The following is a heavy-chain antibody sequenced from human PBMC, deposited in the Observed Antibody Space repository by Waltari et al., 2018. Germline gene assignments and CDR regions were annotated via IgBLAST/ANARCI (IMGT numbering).Heavy chain of an antibody. CDR3: ARYEVEDAFDI. CDR1: GFTVSSNY. J-gene: IGHJ3*02. CDR2: IYSGGST. V-gene: IGHV3-53*01. D-gene: IGHD2-2*01. Sequence: EVQLVESGGGLIQPGGSLRLSCAASGFTVSSNYMSWVRQAPGKGLEWVSVIYSGGSTYYADSLKGRFTISRDNSKNTLYLQMNSLRAEDTAVYYCARYEVEDAFDIWGQGTMVTVSS.